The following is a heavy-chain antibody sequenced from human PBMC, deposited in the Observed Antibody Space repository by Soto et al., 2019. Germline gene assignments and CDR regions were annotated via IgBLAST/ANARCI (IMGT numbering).Heavy chain of an antibody. D-gene: IGHD3-3*01. CDR3: ARRYDDSWSGYVYYYYYGMDV. J-gene: IGHJ6*02. CDR1: GYTFTSYG. CDR2: ISAYNGNT. V-gene: IGHV1-18*04. Sequence: VASVKVSCKASGYTFTSYGISWVRQAPGQGLEWMGWISAYNGNTNYAQKLQGRVTMTTDTSTSTAYMELRSLRSDDTAVYYCARRYDDSWSGYVYYYYYGMDVWGQGTTVTVYS.